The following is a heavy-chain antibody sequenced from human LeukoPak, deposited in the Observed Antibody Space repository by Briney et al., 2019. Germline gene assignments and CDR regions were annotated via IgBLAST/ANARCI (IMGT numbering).Heavy chain of an antibody. V-gene: IGHV3-11*01. D-gene: IGHD6-13*01. CDR1: EFTFSDYY. Sequence: RPEGSLRLSCAASEFTFSDYYMSWIRQAPGKGLEWVSYISSSGSTMYYADSLRGRFTISRDNANNSLYLQMNSLRAEDTAVYYCARDSSSNYMDVWGKGTTVTVSS. J-gene: IGHJ6*03. CDR3: ARDSSSNYMDV. CDR2: ISSSGSTM.